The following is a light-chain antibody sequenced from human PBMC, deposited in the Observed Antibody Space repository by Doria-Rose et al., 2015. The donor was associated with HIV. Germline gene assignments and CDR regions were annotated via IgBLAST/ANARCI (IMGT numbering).Light chain of an antibody. Sequence: TQSPGTLSLSPGGRATLSCRASQRVKSSYLAWYQQQPGQAPRLLIYDASTRATGIPDRFSGSGSGTDFTLTISRLEPEDVAVYYCQQYGTSRGTFGQGTRLEIK. CDR2: DAS. V-gene: IGKV3-20*01. CDR3: QQYGTSRGT. CDR1: QRVKSSY. J-gene: IGKJ5*01.